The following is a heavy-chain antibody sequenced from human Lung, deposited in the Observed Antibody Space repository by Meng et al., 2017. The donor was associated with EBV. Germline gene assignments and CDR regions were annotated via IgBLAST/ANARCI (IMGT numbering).Heavy chain of an antibody. CDR3: ARSTFDY. CDR1: GGSFSGSLSGYY. CDR2: INDSGST. D-gene: IGHD1-26*01. J-gene: IGHJ4*02. Sequence: QVQLQPWGAELCKPSETLSLTCAVDGGSFSGSLSGYYWSWIRQAPGKGLEWIGEINDSGSTNYNPSLKSRLTISVDRSKSQFSLELSSVTAADTAVYYCARSTFDYWGQGTLVTVSS. V-gene: IGHV4-34*01.